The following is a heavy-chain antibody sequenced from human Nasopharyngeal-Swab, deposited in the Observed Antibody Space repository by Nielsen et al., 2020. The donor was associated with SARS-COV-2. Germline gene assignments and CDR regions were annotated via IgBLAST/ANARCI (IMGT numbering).Heavy chain of an antibody. J-gene: IGHJ4*02. V-gene: IGHV3-43*01. CDR3: ARDSGSSGWSGAY. Sequence: GESLKISCAASGFTFDDYTMHWVRQAPGKGLEWVSLISWDGGSTYYADSVKGRFTISRDNSKNTLYLQMNSLRAEDTAVYYCARDSGSSGWSGAYWGQGTLVTVSS. CDR2: ISWDGGST. D-gene: IGHD6-19*01. CDR1: GFTFDDYT.